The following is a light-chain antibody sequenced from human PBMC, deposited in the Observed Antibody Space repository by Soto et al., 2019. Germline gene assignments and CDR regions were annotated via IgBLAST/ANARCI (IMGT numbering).Light chain of an antibody. Sequence: EIVLTQSSATLSLSPGERATLSCRASQSVTSNALAWYQQKPGQAPRLLIYGVSSRATGIPDRFSGSGSGRDCTLTISRLEPEDVAVYYCQQRSKRPLTFGGGTKVEIK. CDR1: QSVTSN. CDR3: QQRSKRPLT. CDR2: GVS. J-gene: IGKJ4*01. V-gene: IGKV3-11*02.